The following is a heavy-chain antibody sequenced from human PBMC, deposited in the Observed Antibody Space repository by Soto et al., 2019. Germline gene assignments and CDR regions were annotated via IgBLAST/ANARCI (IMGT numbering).Heavy chain of an antibody. CDR3: ARSVRSGSFPYYYYAMDV. D-gene: IGHD3-10*01. Sequence: TGGSRRLSCAASGFTSSNYSMHWVRQAPGKGLVWVSRIKSDGSSTSYADSVKGRFTISRDNAKNTLDLQMHGLRAEDMAVYYCARSVRSGSFPYYYYAMDVWGQGTTVTVSS. V-gene: IGHV3-74*01. J-gene: IGHJ6*02. CDR1: GFTSSNYS. CDR2: IKSDGSST.